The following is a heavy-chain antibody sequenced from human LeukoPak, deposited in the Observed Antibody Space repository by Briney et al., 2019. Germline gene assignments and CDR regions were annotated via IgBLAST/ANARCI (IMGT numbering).Heavy chain of an antibody. J-gene: IGHJ3*02. V-gene: IGHV1-46*01. CDR3: ARGLKKYYYDSSGYYGDDAFDI. CDR1: GYTFTSYY. Sequence: ASVKVSCKASGYTFTSYYMHWVRQAPGQGLEWMGIINPSGGSTSYAQKLQGRVTMTTDTSTSTAYMELRSLRSDDTAVYYCARGLKKYYYDSSGYYGDDAFDIWGQGTMVTVSS. CDR2: INPSGGST. D-gene: IGHD3-22*01.